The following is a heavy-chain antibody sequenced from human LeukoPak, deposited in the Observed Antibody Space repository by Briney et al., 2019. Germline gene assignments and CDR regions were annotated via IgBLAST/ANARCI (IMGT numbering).Heavy chain of an antibody. CDR1: GFTFSSYA. V-gene: IGHV3-30*18. D-gene: IGHD3-10*01. J-gene: IGHJ6*02. Sequence: GSLRLSCAASGFTFSSYAMSWVRQAPGKGLERVAVISSDGSKEYYADSVKGRLIISRDNVKKMLSLQVNSLRPEDTAVYYCAKTIYYGSGNYYYGMDVWGQGTTVTVSS. CDR2: ISSDGSKE. CDR3: AKTIYYGSGNYYYGMDV.